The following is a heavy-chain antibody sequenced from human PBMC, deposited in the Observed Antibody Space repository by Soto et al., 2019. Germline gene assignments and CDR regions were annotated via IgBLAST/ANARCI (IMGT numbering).Heavy chain of an antibody. CDR1: GFTFSDYG. D-gene: IGHD3-3*01. CDR3: AKNGRMTLVGVAKGGFDS. Sequence: QVHLVESGGGVVQPGRSLRLSCAASGFTFSDYGVNWVRQAPGKGLEWVALISYDGNAQYYADSVRGRFTISRDNSKNTLFLQMNSPRVEDTALYYCAKNGRMTLVGVAKGGFDSWGQGTLVTVSS. CDR2: ISYDGNAQ. J-gene: IGHJ4*02. V-gene: IGHV3-30*18.